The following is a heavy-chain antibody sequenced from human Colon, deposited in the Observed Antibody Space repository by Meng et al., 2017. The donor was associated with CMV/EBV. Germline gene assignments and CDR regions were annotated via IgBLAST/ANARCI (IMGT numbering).Heavy chain of an antibody. CDR1: GYTFTSYG. J-gene: IGHJ4*02. V-gene: IGHV1-18*01. D-gene: IGHD2-2*01. Sequence: ASVKVSCKASGYTFTSYGISWLRQPPGQGREWMGWISAYNGNTNYAQKRQGRVTMTTDTSTSTAYMELRSLRSDDTAVYYCAREEYCSSTSCYPIIDYWGQGTLVTVSS. CDR3: AREEYCSSTSCYPIIDY. CDR2: ISAYNGNT.